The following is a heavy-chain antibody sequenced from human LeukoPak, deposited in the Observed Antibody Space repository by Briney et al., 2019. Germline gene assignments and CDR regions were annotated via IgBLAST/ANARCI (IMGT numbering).Heavy chain of an antibody. CDR2: INTDGTVT. CDR3: ATKQWLAPPPDS. CDR1: GFTFSKYW. J-gene: IGHJ4*02. V-gene: IGHV3-74*01. D-gene: IGHD6-19*01. Sequence: PGGSLRLPCAASGFTFSKYWMLWVRQAPGKGLESVSRINTDGTVTTYADSVKGRCTVSRDNADNTMFLQMNSVRNEDTAVYYCATKQWLAPPPDSWGQGTPVTVSS.